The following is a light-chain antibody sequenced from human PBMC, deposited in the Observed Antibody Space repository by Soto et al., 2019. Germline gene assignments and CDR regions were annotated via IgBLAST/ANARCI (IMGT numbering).Light chain of an antibody. CDR1: SSDVGAYNY. V-gene: IGLV2-11*01. CDR3: SSYTVTYTVV. J-gene: IGLJ3*02. CDR2: DVI. Sequence: QSVLTQPRSVSGSPGQSVTISCTGTSSDVGAYNYVSWYQQHPGKAPRLMIYDVIKRPSGVPDRFSGSMSGNTASLTISGLQTEDEADYYCSSYTVTYTVVFGGGTKLTVL.